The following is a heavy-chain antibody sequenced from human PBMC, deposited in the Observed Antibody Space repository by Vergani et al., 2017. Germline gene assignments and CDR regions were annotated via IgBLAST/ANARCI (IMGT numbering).Heavy chain of an antibody. CDR3: VKDAGSYENFFDS. D-gene: IGHD1-26*01. Sequence: EVQLLESGGSLKQPGGSVRLSCAASGFTFSTYAMHWVRQAPGKGLEWVPALTGGGGSTYYADSFKGRFIISRDKSRDTLYLQMNSLRPEDTATYYCVKDAGSYENFFDSWGQGTLVTVSS. CDR1: GFTFSTYA. J-gene: IGHJ4*02. V-gene: IGHV3-23*01. CDR2: LTGGGGST.